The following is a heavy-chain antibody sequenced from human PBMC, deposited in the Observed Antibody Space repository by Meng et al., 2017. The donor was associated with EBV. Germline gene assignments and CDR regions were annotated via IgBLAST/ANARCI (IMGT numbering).Heavy chain of an antibody. V-gene: IGHV2-5*02. CDR2: IYWDDAK. J-gene: IGHJ4*02. D-gene: IGHD3-10*01. Sequence: QITLKQSPPTLVQPTQPLLLTCTFSGIALSTSGVGVGWIRQPPGKALEWLAVIYWDDAKRYSPSLKNRLTITKDTSKNQVVLTMTNMDPVDTATYFCAHSKYYSDSGGYWDYFDDWGQGTLVTVSS. CDR1: GIALSTSGVG. CDR3: AHSKYYSDSGGYWDYFDD.